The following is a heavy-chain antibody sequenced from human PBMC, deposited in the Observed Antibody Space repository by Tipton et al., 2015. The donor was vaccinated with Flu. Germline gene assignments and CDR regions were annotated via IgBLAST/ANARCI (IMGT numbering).Heavy chain of an antibody. CDR2: IYYSGST. V-gene: IGHV4-59*01. Sequence: TLSLTCTVSGGSISSYYWSWIRQPPGKGLEWIGYIYYSGSTNYNPPLKSRVTISVDTSKNQFSLKLSSVTAADTAVYYCARELNYGMDVRGQGTTVTVSS. CDR3: ARELNYGMDV. J-gene: IGHJ6*02. CDR1: GGSISSYY.